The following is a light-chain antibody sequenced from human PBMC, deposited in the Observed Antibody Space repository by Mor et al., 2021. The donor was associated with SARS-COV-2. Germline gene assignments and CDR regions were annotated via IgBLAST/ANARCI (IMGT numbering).Light chain of an antibody. CDR2: GNI. J-gene: IGLJ3*02. V-gene: IGLV1-40*01. CDR3: QSYDSSLSGWV. Sequence: TGPKLLIYGNINRPSWVSDRFSGSKSGTSASLAITGLQAEDEADYYCQSYDSSLSGWVFGGGTKLT.